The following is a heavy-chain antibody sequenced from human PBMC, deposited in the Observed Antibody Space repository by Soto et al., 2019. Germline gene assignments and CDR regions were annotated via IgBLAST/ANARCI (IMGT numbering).Heavy chain of an antibody. CDR3: ARAGRGGYYFDY. J-gene: IGHJ4*02. CDR1: GGSISSYY. CDR2: IYYSGST. D-gene: IGHD1-26*01. V-gene: IGHV4-59*01. Sequence: SETLSLTCTVSGGSISSYYWSWIRQPPGKGLEWIGYIYYSGSTNYNPSLKSRVTISVDTSKNQFSLKLSSVTAADTAVYYCARAGRGGYYFDYWCQGTLVTVSS.